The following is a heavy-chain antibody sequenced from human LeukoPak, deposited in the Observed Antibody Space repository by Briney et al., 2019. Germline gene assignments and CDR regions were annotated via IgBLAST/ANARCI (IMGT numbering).Heavy chain of an antibody. J-gene: IGHJ4*02. V-gene: IGHV1-2*02. CDR2: INPNSGGT. CDR3: ARYSSSWYGVFDY. D-gene: IGHD6-13*01. Sequence: ASVKVSCKASGYTFTGYYMHWVRQAPGQGLEWVGWINPNSGGTNYAQKFQGRVTTTRDTSLSTASMELSRLRSDDTAVYYCARYSSSWYGVFDYWGQGTLVTVSS. CDR1: GYTFTGYY.